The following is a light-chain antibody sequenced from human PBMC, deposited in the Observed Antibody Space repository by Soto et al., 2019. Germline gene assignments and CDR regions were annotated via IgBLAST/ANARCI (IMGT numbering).Light chain of an antibody. Sequence: QSALTQPASVSGSPGQSITISCTGTNRDIGGYNYVSWYQQHPGKAPKLMIYDVSNRPSGVSYRFSGAKSGNTASLPISGLQAEDEADYYCSSYTSRSTLGVFGGGTKLTVL. CDR2: DVS. J-gene: IGLJ2*01. CDR3: SSYTSRSTLGV. V-gene: IGLV2-14*03. CDR1: NRDIGGYNY.